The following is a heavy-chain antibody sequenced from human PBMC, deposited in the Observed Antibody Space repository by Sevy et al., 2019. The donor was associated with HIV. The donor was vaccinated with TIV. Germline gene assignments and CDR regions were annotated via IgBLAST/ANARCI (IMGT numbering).Heavy chain of an antibody. V-gene: IGHV3-74*01. J-gene: IGHJ4*02. CDR3: ARVVGATHHYIDH. Sequence: GGSLRLSCVASGFTFSSYWMFWVRQAPGKGLVWVSRINTGGSNTNYADSVKGRFTISRDNAKNTLYLQMNSLRAEDTAVYYCARVVGATHHYIDHWGQGTLVTVSP. CDR2: INTGGSNT. D-gene: IGHD1-26*01. CDR1: GFTFSSYW.